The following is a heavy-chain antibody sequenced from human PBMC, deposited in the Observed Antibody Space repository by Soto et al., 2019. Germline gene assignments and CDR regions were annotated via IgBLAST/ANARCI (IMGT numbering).Heavy chain of an antibody. V-gene: IGHV4-59*08. J-gene: IGHJ4*02. CDR2: VYHSVGT. Sequence: SETLSLTCTVSGGTIISYYWSWLRQPPGKGLDWIGSVYHSVGTNYSPSLKSRVTVSVDTSKNQFFLTLTSVTAADTAVYYCARLRYSTGWPFHFDNWGQGTLVTVSS. D-gene: IGHD6-19*01. CDR1: GGTIISYY. CDR3: ARLRYSTGWPFHFDN.